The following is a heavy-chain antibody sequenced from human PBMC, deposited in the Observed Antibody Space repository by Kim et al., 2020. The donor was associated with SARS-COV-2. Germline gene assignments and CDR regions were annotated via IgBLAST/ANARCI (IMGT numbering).Heavy chain of an antibody. CDR3: ASRSPPARYNGMDV. CDR2: ICGSSSHI. CDR1: GFTFSTYD. J-gene: IGHJ6*02. D-gene: IGHD3-9*01. Sequence: GGSLRLSCAASGFTFSTYDMNWVRQAPGKGLEWVSSICGSSSHIYYADSVKGRFTVSRDNAKTSLYLQMNSLRAEDTAVYYCASRSPPARYNGMDVWGQGTTVTGSS. V-gene: IGHV3-21*01.